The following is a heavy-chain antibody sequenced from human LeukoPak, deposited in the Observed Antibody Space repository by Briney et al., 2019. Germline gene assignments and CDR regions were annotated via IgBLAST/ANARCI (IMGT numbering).Heavy chain of an antibody. CDR1: GYSFTNYG. CDR3: ARAPRVASTWRFDY. Sequence: ASVKVPYKASGYSFTNYGVNWVRQAPGQGLEWLGWISGYTGNTDYAQKFQGRVTMTTDTSTTTAYMELRSLRSDDTAVYYCARAPRVASTWRFDYWGQGTEVSVSS. D-gene: IGHD3-3*02. CDR2: ISGYTGNT. V-gene: IGHV1-18*01. J-gene: IGHJ4*02.